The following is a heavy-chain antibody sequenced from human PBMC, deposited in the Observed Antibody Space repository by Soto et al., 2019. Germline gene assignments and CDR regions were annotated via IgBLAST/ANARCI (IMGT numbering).Heavy chain of an antibody. CDR2: ISSSGSTI. Sequence: PGGTLRLSCAASGFTFSDYYMSWIRQAPGKGLEWVSYISSSGSTIYYADSVKGRFTISRDDAKNSLYLQMNSLRAEDTAVYYCPTLVEHYDLSSGSHNWLDPLGPET. CDR1: GFTFSDYY. J-gene: IGHJ5*02. CDR3: PTLVEHYDLSSGSHNWLDP. V-gene: IGHV3-11*01. D-gene: IGHD3-3*01.